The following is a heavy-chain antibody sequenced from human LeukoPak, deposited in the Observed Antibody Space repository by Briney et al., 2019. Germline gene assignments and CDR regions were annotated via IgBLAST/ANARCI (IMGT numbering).Heavy chain of an antibody. Sequence: DSVKGRFTISRDNAKNSLYLQMNSLRAEDTAVYYCARDWLRYCSGGSCPLGYWGQGTLVTVSS. V-gene: IGHV3-21*06. J-gene: IGHJ4*02. CDR3: ARDWLRYCSGGSCPLGY. D-gene: IGHD2-15*01.